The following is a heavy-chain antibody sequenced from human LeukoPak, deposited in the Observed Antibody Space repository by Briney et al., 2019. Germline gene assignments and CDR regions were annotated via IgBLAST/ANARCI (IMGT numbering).Heavy chain of an antibody. D-gene: IGHD6-19*01. CDR2: IYYSGTT. CDR3: ARAPKGYSSGWYGDYFDY. J-gene: IGHJ4*02. Sequence: PSETLSLTCSVSGGSISRSNYYWDWIRQPPGKGLEWIGSIYYSGTTNYNPSLKSRVTISVDKSKNQFSLKLSSVTAADTAVYYCARAPKGYSSGWYGDYFDYWGQGTLVTVSS. CDR1: GGSISRSNYY. V-gene: IGHV4-39*07.